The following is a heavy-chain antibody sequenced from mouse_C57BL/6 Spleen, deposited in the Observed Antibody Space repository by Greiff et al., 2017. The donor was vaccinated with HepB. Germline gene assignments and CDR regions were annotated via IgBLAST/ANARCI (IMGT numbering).Heavy chain of an antibody. Sequence: EVQLQQSGPELVKPGASVKISCKASGYTFTDYYMNWVKQSHGKSLEWIGDINPNNGGTSYNQKFKGKATLTVDKSSSTAYMELRSLTSEDSAVYYCARLRWYFDVWGTGTTVTVSS. CDR1: GYTFTDYY. V-gene: IGHV1-26*01. CDR2: INPNNGGT. CDR3: ARLRWYFDV. J-gene: IGHJ1*03.